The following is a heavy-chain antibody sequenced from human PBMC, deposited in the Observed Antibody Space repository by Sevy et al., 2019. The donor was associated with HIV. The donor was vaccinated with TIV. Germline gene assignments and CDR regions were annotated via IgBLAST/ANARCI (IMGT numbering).Heavy chain of an antibody. CDR1: GFTFSSYA. CDR3: AKDDFWSGYGWFDP. D-gene: IGHD3-3*01. V-gene: IGHV3-23*01. J-gene: IGHJ5*02. Sequence: GGSLRLSCAASGFTFSSYAMSGVRQAPGKGLEWVSAISGSGGSTYYADSVKGRLTISRDNSKNTLYLQMNSLRAEDTAVYYCAKDDFWSGYGWFDPWGQGTLVTVSS. CDR2: ISGSGGST.